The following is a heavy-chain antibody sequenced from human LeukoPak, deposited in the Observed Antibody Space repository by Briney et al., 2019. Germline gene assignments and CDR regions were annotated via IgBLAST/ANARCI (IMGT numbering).Heavy chain of an antibody. V-gene: IGHV3-15*01. CDR2: IKGKTDGGTT. J-gene: IGHJ4*02. D-gene: IGHD4-17*01. Sequence: GGSLRLSCAASGFTFTNAWMSWVRQAPGKGLEWVGRIKGKTDGGTTDYAAPVKGRFTISRDDSKNMVYLQLNSLKPDDTAVYYCAALKGGTTVYLDFWGQGTLVTVSS. CDR3: AALKGGTTVYLDF. CDR1: GFTFTNAW.